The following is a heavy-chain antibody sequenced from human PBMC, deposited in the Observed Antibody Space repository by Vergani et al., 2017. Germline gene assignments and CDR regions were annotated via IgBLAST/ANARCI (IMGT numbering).Heavy chain of an antibody. CDR3: ARTESFILRYFHWAL. V-gene: IGHV4-39*01. CDR1: GGSITSSSYY. CDR2: IYHSGGA. D-gene: IGHD3-9*01. Sequence: QLHLQESGPGLVKPSETLSLTCTVSGGSITSSSYYCGWIRQPPGKGLEWIGNIYHSGGAYYNPSLKGRVTISVDTSKNQFSLEVTSVTAADTAIYFCARTESFILRYFHWALWGQGTLVTVSS. J-gene: IGHJ4*02.